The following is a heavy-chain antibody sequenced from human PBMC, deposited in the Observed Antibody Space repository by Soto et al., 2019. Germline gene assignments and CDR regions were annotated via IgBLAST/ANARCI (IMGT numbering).Heavy chain of an antibody. V-gene: IGHV4-39*07. D-gene: IGHD3-10*01. CDR2: IYHGVNT. CDR1: GGSITSSKYY. Sequence: PSETLSLTCAVSGGSITSSKYYWGWIRQPPGKGLECIGDIYHGVNTNYNPSLKSRVTISVDTSKNQSSLKLNSVTAADTAVYYCGRAELHGSGSYLLRNGFYFHYWGQGTLVTVSS. CDR3: GRAELHGSGSYLLRNGFYFHY. J-gene: IGHJ4*02.